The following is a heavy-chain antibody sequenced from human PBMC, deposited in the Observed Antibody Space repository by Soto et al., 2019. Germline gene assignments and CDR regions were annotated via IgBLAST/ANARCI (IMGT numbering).Heavy chain of an antibody. Sequence: SRTLSLTCAISGDSVSGNSAAWGWIRHSGSRGLEWLGRTYYRSKWYNDYAVSVKSRITINPDTSKNQFSLQLNSVTPEDTAVYYCARTTFGYYYYGMDVWGQGTTVTVSS. D-gene: IGHD4-4*01. CDR1: GDSVSGNSAA. CDR2: TYYRSKWYN. V-gene: IGHV6-1*01. J-gene: IGHJ6*02. CDR3: ARTTFGYYYYGMDV.